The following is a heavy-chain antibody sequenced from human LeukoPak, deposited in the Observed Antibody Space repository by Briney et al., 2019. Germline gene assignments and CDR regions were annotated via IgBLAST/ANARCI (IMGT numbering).Heavy chain of an antibody. CDR3: ARGPIVLMVYAAYYFDY. CDR1: GGSFSGYY. Sequence: SETLSLTCAVYGGSFSGYYWSWIRQPPGKGLEWIGEINHSGSTNYNPSLKSRVTISVDTSKNQFSLKPSSVTAADTAVYYCARGPIVLMVYAAYYFDYWGQGTLVTVSS. D-gene: IGHD2-8*01. J-gene: IGHJ4*02. CDR2: INHSGST. V-gene: IGHV4-34*01.